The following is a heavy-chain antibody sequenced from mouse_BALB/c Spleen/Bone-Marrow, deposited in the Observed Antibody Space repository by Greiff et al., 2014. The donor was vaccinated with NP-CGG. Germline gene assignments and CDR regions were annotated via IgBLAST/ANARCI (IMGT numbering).Heavy chain of an antibody. CDR2: ISSGGSYT. CDR1: GFTFSRYG. Sequence: DVMLVESGGDLVKPGGSLKLSCAASGFTFSRYGMSWVRQTPDKRLEWVANISSGGSYTYYPDSVKGRFTISRDNAKNTLYLHMGSLKSEDTAMYYCTRQYGNLGVMDYWGQGTSVTVSS. D-gene: IGHD2-1*01. V-gene: IGHV5-6*02. J-gene: IGHJ4*01. CDR3: TRQYGNLGVMDY.